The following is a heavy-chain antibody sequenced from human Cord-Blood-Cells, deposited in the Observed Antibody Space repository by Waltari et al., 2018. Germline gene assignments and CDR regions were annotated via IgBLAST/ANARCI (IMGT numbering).Heavy chain of an antibody. CDR1: GGPISSSSYY. J-gene: IGHJ3*02. CDR2: IYYSGST. Sequence: QLQLQESGPGLVKPSETLSLTCTVPGGPISSSSYYWGWIRQPPGKGLGWIGSIYYSGSTYYNPSLKSRVTISVDTSKNQFSLKLSSVTAADTAVYYCASREGENIVATIVSGDSAHFDIWGQGTMVTVSS. V-gene: IGHV4-39*01. D-gene: IGHD5-12*01. CDR3: ASREGENIVATIVSGDSAHFDI.